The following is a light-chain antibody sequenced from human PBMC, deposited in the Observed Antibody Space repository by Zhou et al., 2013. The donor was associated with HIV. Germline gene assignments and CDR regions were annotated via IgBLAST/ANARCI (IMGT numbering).Light chain of an antibody. CDR1: QSISNW. J-gene: IGKJ1*01. CDR2: QAS. V-gene: IGKV1-5*03. Sequence: DIQMTQSPSSLSASVGDKVTITCRASQSISNWLAWYQQKPGKAPNLLIYQASILQSGVPSRFSGSGSGTEFTLTISSLQPDDFATYYCQQYNSYSGTFGQGTKVEMK. CDR3: QQYNSYSGT.